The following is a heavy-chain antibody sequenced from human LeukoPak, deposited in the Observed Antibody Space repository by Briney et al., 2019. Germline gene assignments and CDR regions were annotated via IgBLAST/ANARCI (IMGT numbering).Heavy chain of an antibody. D-gene: IGHD5-12*01. V-gene: IGHV3-30*18. J-gene: IGHJ4*02. CDR2: ISYDGSNK. Sequence: PGRSLRLSCAASGFTFSSYGMHWVRQAPGKGLEWVAVISYDGSNKYYADSVKGRFTISRDNSKNTLYLQMNSLRAEDTAVYYCAKDGYPKFDYWGQGTLVTVSS. CDR3: AKDGYPKFDY. CDR1: GFTFSSYG.